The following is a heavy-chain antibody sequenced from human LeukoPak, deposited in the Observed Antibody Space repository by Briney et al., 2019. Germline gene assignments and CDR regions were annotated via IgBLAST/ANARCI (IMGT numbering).Heavy chain of an antibody. Sequence: ASVKVSCKASGYXFTSYGISWVRQAPGQGHEWMGGMSAYNGNTNYAQKLQGRVTMTTDTSTSTAYMELRSLRSDDTAVYYCARDLITFGGVIALNWFDPWGQGTLVTVSS. J-gene: IGHJ5*02. CDR1: GYXFTSYG. V-gene: IGHV1-18*01. D-gene: IGHD3-16*02. CDR3: ARDLITFGGVIALNWFDP. CDR2: MSAYNGNT.